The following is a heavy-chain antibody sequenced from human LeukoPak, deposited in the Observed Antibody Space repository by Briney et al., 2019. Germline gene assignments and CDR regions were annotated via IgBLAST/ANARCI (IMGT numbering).Heavy chain of an antibody. D-gene: IGHD1-26*01. Sequence: GGSLRLSCAASGFPVSSKYMSWVRQAPGKGLEWVSVLYSDGTMYYEDSLKGRFTISRDNSKNTLYLQMDSLRAEDTAMYYCARDLSGSPFDLWGQGTLVTVSS. CDR3: ARDLSGSPFDL. CDR2: LYSDGTM. CDR1: GFPVSSKY. J-gene: IGHJ4*02. V-gene: IGHV3-66*02.